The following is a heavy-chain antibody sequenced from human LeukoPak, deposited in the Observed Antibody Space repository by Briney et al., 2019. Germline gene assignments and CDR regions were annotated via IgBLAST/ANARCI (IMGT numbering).Heavy chain of an antibody. V-gene: IGHV3-30*18. CDR3: AKARAGDITAAFNY. Sequence: GGSLRLSCAASGFTFSNYGMEWVRQAPGKGLEWVAVISYDGSNKHYADSVKGRFTISRDNSQNTLYLQMNSLRAEDTAVYYCAKARAGDITAAFNYWGQGTLVTVSS. CDR1: GFTFSNYG. CDR2: ISYDGSNK. D-gene: IGHD6-13*01. J-gene: IGHJ4*02.